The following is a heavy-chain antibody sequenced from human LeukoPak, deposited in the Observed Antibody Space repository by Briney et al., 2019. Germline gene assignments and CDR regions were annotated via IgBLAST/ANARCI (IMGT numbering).Heavy chain of an antibody. CDR3: ARSDSGCGHLDY. CDR2: IWYDGSNK. V-gene: IGHV3-33*01. J-gene: IGHJ4*02. Sequence: GGSLRLSCAASGSTFSSYGMHWVRQAPGKGLEWVAVIWYDGSNKYYADSVKGRFTISRDNSKNTLYLQMNSLRAEDTAVYYCARSDSGCGHLDYWGQGTLVTVSS. CDR1: GSTFSSYG. D-gene: IGHD5-12*01.